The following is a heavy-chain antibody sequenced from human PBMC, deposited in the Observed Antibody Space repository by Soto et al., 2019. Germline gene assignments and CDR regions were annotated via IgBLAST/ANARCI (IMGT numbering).Heavy chain of an antibody. J-gene: IGHJ6*02. D-gene: IGHD3-3*02. CDR2: INPNSGGT. Sequence: GPTVKVSCKASGYAFTGYYMHWVRQAPGQGLDWVGWINPNSGGTNSAQKFQGWVTMTRDTSISTAYMEVSKLRSDDTAVYYCARISRRTYYYGMDVWGPGTTLTV. V-gene: IGHV1-2*04. CDR3: ARISRRTYYYGMDV. CDR1: GYAFTGYY.